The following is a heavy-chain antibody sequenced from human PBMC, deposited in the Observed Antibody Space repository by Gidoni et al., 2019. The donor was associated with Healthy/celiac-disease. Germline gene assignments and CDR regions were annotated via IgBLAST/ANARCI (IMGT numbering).Heavy chain of an antibody. CDR2: ISDEGSNK. Sequence: QVQLVESGGGVVQPGRSLGLSCAASGFTSGSYAMHLVRQEPGKGLEWVQVISDEGSNKSDADSVKGRFTIARDNSKKSLYLQMNSLRAEDTAVDYCARTNDYGELYYYYGMDVWGQGTTVTVSS. J-gene: IGHJ6*02. V-gene: IGHV3-30*04. CDR3: ARTNDYGELYYYYGMDV. D-gene: IGHD4-17*01. CDR1: GFTSGSYA.